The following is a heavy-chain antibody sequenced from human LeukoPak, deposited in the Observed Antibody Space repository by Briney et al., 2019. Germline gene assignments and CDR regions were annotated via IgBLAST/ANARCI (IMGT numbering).Heavy chain of an antibody. J-gene: IGHJ4*02. CDR2: ISGSGGST. CDR3: AKDYYYDSSGYSQAFDY. Sequence: QPGGSLRLSCAASGFTFSSYAMSWVRQAPGKGLEWVSAISGSGGSTYYADSVKGRFTISRDNSKNTLYLQMNSLRAEDTAVYYCAKDYYYDSSGYSQAFDYWGQGTLVTVFS. V-gene: IGHV3-23*01. CDR1: GFTFSSYA. D-gene: IGHD3-22*01.